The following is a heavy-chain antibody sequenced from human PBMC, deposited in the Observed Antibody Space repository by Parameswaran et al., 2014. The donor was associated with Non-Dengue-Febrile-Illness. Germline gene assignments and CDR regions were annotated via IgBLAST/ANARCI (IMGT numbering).Heavy chain of an antibody. D-gene: IGHD2-21*02. CDR3: ARSTICGGDCYSPGAFDI. CDR2: IYPGDSDT. V-gene: IGHV5-51*01. J-gene: IGHJ3*02. Sequence: VRQMPGKAVEWMGIIYPGDSDTRYSPSFQGQVTISADKSISTAYLQWSSLKASDTAMYYCARSTICGGDCYSPGAFDIWGQGTMVTVSS.